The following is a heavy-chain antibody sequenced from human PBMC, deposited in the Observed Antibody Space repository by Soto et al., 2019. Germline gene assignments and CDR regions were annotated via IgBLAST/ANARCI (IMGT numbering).Heavy chain of an antibody. Sequence: SLRLSCAASGFTFSSYGMHWVRQAPGKGLEWVAVISYDGSNKYYADSVKGRFTISRDNSKNTLYLQMNSLRAEDTAVYYCAKDLKSTGGLFDYWGQGTLVTVSS. CDR1: GFTFSSYG. D-gene: IGHD2-15*01. CDR2: ISYDGSNK. CDR3: AKDLKSTGGLFDY. J-gene: IGHJ4*02. V-gene: IGHV3-30*18.